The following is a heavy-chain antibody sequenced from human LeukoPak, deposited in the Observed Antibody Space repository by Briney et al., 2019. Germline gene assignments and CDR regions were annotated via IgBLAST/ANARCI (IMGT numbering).Heavy chain of an antibody. CDR1: GGTFSSYA. Sequence: ASVKVPCKASGGTFSSYAISWVRQAPGQGLEWMGGIIPIFGTANYAQKFQGRVTITTDESTSTAYMELSSLRSEDTAVYYCARGGAAMVSNAFDYWGQGTLVTVSS. CDR3: ARGGAAMVSNAFDY. D-gene: IGHD5-18*01. CDR2: IIPIFGTA. V-gene: IGHV1-69*05. J-gene: IGHJ4*02.